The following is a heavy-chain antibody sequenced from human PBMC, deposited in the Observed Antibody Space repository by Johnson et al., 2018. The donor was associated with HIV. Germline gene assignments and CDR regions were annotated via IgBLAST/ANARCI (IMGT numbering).Heavy chain of an antibody. D-gene: IGHD3-16*01. J-gene: IGHJ3*02. V-gene: IGHV3-30*02. CDR3: TSEGAFYDAFDI. Sequence: QVQLVESGGGVVQPGGSMRLSCAASGFTFSSYGMHWVRQAPGKGLEWVAFIRYDGSNKYYADSVKGRFTISRDNSKNTLYLQMNSLKTEDTAVYYCTSEGAFYDAFDIWGQGAMVTVSS. CDR2: IRYDGSNK. CDR1: GFTFSSYG.